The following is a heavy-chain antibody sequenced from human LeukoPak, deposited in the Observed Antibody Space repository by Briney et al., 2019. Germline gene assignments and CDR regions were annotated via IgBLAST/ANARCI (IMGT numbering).Heavy chain of an antibody. CDR3: AKGGSCSSTSCYGGVDY. D-gene: IGHD2-2*01. CDR2: ISGSGGST. J-gene: IGHJ4*02. Sequence: AGRSLRLSCAASGFTFSSYAMSWVRQAPGKGLEWVSAISGSGGSTYYADSVKGRFTISRDNSKNTLYLQMNSLRAEDTAVYYCAKGGSCSSTSCYGGVDYWGQGTLVTVSS. V-gene: IGHV3-23*01. CDR1: GFTFSSYA.